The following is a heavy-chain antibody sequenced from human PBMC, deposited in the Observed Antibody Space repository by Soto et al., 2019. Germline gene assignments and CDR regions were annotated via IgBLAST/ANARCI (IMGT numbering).Heavy chain of an antibody. D-gene: IGHD3-16*01. Sequence: GGSLRLSCAASGFTFSSYAMSWVRQAPGKGLEWVSAISGSGGSTYYADSVKGRFTISRDNSKNTLYLQMNSLRAEDTAVYYCAKVGVGFSYYYYYYMDVWGKGTTVTVSS. J-gene: IGHJ6*03. V-gene: IGHV3-23*01. CDR1: GFTFSSYA. CDR2: ISGSGGST. CDR3: AKVGVGFSYYYYYYMDV.